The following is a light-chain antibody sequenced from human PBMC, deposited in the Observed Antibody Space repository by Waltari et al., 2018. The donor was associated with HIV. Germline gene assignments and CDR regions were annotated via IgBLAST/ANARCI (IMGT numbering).Light chain of an antibody. J-gene: IGLJ2*01. CDR1: NIGARS. Sequence: SYGLTQPPSMSVAAGQAAKFTCGGHNIGARSVHWYQKMPGQAPQLVVYDNSDRPPGTPDRFSCYNSRNTSTLTISRVEAGDEAEYYCHVWDNIGDRVVFGGGTKLTVL. V-gene: IGLV3-21*02. CDR2: DNS. CDR3: HVWDNIGDRVV.